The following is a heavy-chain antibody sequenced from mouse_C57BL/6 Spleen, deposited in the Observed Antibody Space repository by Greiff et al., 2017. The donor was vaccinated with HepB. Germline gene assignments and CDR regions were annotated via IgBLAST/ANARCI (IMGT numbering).Heavy chain of an antibody. CDR2: IDPSDSYT. V-gene: IGHV1-69*01. CDR3: ARTVDYYGSSSPVLIDV. Sequence: VQLQQPGAELVMPGASVKLSCKASGYTFTSYWMHWVKQRPGQGLEWIGEIDPSDSYTNYNQKFKGKSTLTVDKSSSTAYMQLNSLTSEDSAVYYCARTVDYYGSSSPVLIDVWGTGTTVTVSS. J-gene: IGHJ1*03. D-gene: IGHD1-1*01. CDR1: GYTFTSYW.